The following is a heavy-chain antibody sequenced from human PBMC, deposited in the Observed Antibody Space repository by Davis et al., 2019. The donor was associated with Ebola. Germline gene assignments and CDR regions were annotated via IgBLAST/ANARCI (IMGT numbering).Heavy chain of an antibody. CDR3: ARPRYCSGGSCYYLYDY. D-gene: IGHD2-15*01. V-gene: IGHV4-34*01. CDR2: INHSGST. CDR1: GGSFSGYY. Sequence: SETLSLTCAVYGGSFSGYYWSWIRQPPGKGLEWIGEINHSGSTNYNPSLKSRVTISVDTSKNQFSLKLSSVTAADTAVYYCARPRYCSGGSCYYLYDYWGQGTLVTVSS. J-gene: IGHJ4*02.